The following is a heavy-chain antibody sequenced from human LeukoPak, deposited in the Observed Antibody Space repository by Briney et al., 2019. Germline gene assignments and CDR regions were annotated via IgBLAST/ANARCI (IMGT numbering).Heavy chain of an antibody. CDR1: GGSISSSSYY. J-gene: IGHJ4*02. Sequence: SETLSLTCTVSGGSISSSSYYWGWIRQPPGTGLEWIGSIYYSGSTYYNPSLKSRVTISVDTSKNQFSLKLSSVTAADTAVYYCAREGGEGGIVLMGPDYWGQGTLVTVSS. D-gene: IGHD2-8*01. CDR3: AREGGEGGIVLMGPDY. CDR2: IYYSGST. V-gene: IGHV4-39*07.